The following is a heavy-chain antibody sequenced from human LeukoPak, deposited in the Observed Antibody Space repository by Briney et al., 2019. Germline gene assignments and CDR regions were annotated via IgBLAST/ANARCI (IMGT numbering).Heavy chain of an antibody. J-gene: IGHJ2*01. CDR2: IDRSGST. CDR1: NGSFRGSY. D-gene: IGHD2-2*02. Sequence: PSETLSLTRVVYNGSFRGSYWSGLRQPPGKGVEWIGEIDRSGSTNHNPSLKSRVTTSVDTSKNQFSVRLNSVTAADTAVYYCARGLGHTLIPPCWYFDVWGRGTLVTVSS. CDR3: ARGLGHTLIPPCWYFDV. V-gene: IGHV4-34*01.